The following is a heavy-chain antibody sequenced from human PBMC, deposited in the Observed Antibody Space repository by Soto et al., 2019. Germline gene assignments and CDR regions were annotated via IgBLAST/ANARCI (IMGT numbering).Heavy chain of an antibody. J-gene: IGHJ4*02. D-gene: IGHD3-16*01. Sequence: QVQLVESGGGVVQPGKSLKLSCADSGFTFSSYGIQWVRQAPGKGLEWVAIITSAASHKYYADSVKGRFTISRDNSQNTLSLQMNDLTVEDTAVYYCATGGDFDSWGQGTLVTVSS. V-gene: IGHV3-30*03. CDR3: ATGGDFDS. CDR1: GFTFSSYG. CDR2: ITSAASHK.